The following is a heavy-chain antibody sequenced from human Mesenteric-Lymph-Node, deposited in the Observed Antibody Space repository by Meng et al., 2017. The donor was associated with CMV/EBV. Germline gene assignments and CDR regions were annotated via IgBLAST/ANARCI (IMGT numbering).Heavy chain of an antibody. CDR1: GFTFSGYG. J-gene: IGHJ4*02. Sequence: GESLKISCAASGFTFSGYGMHWVRQAPGKGLEWVSGISGSGDSTYYADSVKGRFTISRDNSKNTLYLQMNSLRDEDTAVYHCAKEGDGGIQLWSQKYVFDYWGQGTLVTVSS. D-gene: IGHD5-18*01. V-gene: IGHV3-23*01. CDR2: ISGSGDST. CDR3: AKEGDGGIQLWSQKYVFDY.